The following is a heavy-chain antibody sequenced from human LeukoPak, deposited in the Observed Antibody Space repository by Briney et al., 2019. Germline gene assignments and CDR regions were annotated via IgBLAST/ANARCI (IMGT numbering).Heavy chain of an antibody. CDR3: RAAVAGDYFDL. CDR1: GFTLSGAA. V-gene: IGHV3-73*01. D-gene: IGHD6-19*01. CDR2: IRSKADSYTT. J-gene: IGHJ2*01. Sequence: GGSLRLSCAASGFTLSGAAMHWVRQASGKGLEWLGRIRSKADSYTTAYAASVKGRFGVSRDDSRNTAYLQMNSLKTEDTAVYYCRAAVAGDYFDLWGRGTLVTVSS.